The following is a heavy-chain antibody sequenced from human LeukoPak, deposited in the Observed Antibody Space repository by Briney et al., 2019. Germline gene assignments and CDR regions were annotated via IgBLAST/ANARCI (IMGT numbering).Heavy chain of an antibody. J-gene: IGHJ3*02. D-gene: IGHD2-2*01. CDR1: GGSISSYY. Sequence: SETLSLTCTVSGGSISSYYWSWIRQPAGKGLEWIGRIYTSGSTNYNPSLKSRVTMSVDTSKNQFSLKLSSVTAADTAVYYCARDHLGYCSSTSCYTDAFDIWGQGTMVTVSS. V-gene: IGHV4-4*07. CDR2: IYTSGST. CDR3: ARDHLGYCSSTSCYTDAFDI.